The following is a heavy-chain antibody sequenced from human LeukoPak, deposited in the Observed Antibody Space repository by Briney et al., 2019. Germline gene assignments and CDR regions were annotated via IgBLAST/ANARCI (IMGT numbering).Heavy chain of an antibody. CDR3: AREGATMVRGVIITTRDAFDI. CDR2: INSDGSST. V-gene: IGHV3-74*01. D-gene: IGHD3-10*01. CDR1: GFTFSSYW. J-gene: IGHJ3*02. Sequence: GGSLRLSCAASGFTFSSYWMHWVRQAPGKGLVWVSRINSDGSSTSYADSVKGRFTIPRDNAKNTLYLQMNSLRAEDTAVYYCAREGATMVRGVIITTRDAFDIWGQGTMVTVSS.